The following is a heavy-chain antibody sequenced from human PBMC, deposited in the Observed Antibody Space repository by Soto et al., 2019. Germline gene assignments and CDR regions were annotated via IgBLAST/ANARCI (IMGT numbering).Heavy chain of an antibody. Sequence: GGSLRLSGAASGFTFSSYAMSWVRQAPGKGLEWVSAISGSGGSTYYADSVKGRFTISRDNSKNTLYLQMNSLRAEDTAVYYCAKVGDYRINMTVAPYYYGMDVWGQETTVNVS. CDR2: ISGSGGST. CDR3: AKVGDYRINMTVAPYYYGMDV. J-gene: IGHJ6*02. D-gene: IGHD3-22*01. CDR1: GFTFSSYA. V-gene: IGHV3-23*01.